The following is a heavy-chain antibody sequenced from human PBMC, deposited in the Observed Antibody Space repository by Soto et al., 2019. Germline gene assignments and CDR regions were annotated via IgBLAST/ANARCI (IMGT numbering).Heavy chain of an antibody. CDR3: AKECGRGLHLSPPYYNSGMDV. J-gene: IGHJ6*02. V-gene: IGHV3-30*18. D-gene: IGHD3-10*01. CDR1: GFSFRSYG. CDR2: MSFDGSNK. Sequence: WGSLRLSCAASGFSFRSYGMHRLRQAPGKELELVALMSFDGSNKYYADSVRGRFTISSDNSKSTLYLQMDILRPEDTAVYYCAKECGRGLHLSPPYYNSGMDVCGQVTTVTVSS.